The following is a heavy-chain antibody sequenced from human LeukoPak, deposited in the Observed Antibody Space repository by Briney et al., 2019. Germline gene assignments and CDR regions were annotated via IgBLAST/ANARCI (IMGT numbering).Heavy chain of an antibody. CDR1: GFTFSRYG. CDR3: GRDLSSGYFDY. CDR2: IWSDGSNK. Sequence: HPGGSLRLSCATSGFTFSRYGIHWVRQAPGKGLEWVAIIWSDGSNKYYAGSVKGRFTISRDNSENTVHLQMNSLRVEDTAAYYCGRDLSSGYFDYLGQGTLVTVSS. V-gene: IGHV3-33*01. J-gene: IGHJ4*02. D-gene: IGHD2/OR15-2a*01.